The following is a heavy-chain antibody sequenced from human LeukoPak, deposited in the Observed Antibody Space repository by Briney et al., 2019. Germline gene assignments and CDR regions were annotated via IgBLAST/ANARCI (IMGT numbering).Heavy chain of an antibody. D-gene: IGHD5-12*01. V-gene: IGHV4-59*01. CDR1: GRSISSYY. CDR3: ARTVATITNYYYYGMDV. Sequence: PSETLSLTCTVSGRSISSYYWSWIRQPPGKGLGWIGYIYYSGSTNYNPSLKSRVTISVDTSENQFSLKLSSVTAADTAVYYCARTVATITNYYYYGMDVWGQGTTVTVSS. CDR2: IYYSGST. J-gene: IGHJ6*02.